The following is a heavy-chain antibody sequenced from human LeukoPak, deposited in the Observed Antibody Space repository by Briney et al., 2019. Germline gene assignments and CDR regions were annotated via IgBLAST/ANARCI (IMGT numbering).Heavy chain of an antibody. D-gene: IGHD5-18*01. Sequence: SETLSFTCTVSGGAITDGNHYWSWIRQRPGGGLEWIGYIHHSGSTDYIVSLRSRLIMSLDRSKSQFSLRLSSVTAADTAVYYCARETREFDSYGYGGYYYYYYMDVWGKGTTVTVSS. CDR3: ARETREFDSYGYGGYYYYYYMDV. V-gene: IGHV4-30-4*02. CDR1: GGAITDGNHY. CDR2: IHHSGST. J-gene: IGHJ6*03.